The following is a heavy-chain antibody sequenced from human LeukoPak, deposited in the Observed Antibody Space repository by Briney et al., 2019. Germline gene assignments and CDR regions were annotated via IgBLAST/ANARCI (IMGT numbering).Heavy chain of an antibody. D-gene: IGHD6-13*01. V-gene: IGHV4-59*01. CDR3: ARCRGYSSSWARTFDI. J-gene: IGHJ3*02. CDR1: GGSISSYY. CDR2: IYYNGSP. Sequence: SETLSLTCTVSGGSISSYYWSWIRQPPGKGLEWIGYIYYNGSPNYNPSLKSRVTMSLDTSENQFSLKLTSVTAADTAVYYCARCRGYSSSWARTFDIWGQGTMVTVSS.